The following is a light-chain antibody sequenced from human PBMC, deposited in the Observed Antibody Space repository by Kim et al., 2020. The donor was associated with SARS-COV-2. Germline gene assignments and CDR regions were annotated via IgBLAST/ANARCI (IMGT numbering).Light chain of an antibody. CDR3: QQYDVLPHT. CDR2: DAS. Sequence: DIQMTQSPSSLSASVGDRVTITCQASQDISNYLNWYQQKPGKAPKLLMYDASNLETGVPSRFSGSGSGTDFTFTISSLQPEDIATFYCQQYDVLPHTCGQGTKLEI. J-gene: IGKJ2*01. CDR1: QDISNY. V-gene: IGKV1-33*01.